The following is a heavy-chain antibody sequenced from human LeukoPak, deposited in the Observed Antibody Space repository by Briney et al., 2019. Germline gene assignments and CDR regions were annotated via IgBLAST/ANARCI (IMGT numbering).Heavy chain of an antibody. V-gene: IGHV5-51*01. CDR1: GYSFTSYW. J-gene: IGHJ4*02. CDR3: ARGYCSGGTCRYVTKYFDY. Sequence: GESLKISCKGSGYSFTSYWIGWVRQMPGKGLEWMGIIYPGDSDTRYSPSFQGQVTISADKSITTAYLQWSSLKASDTAMYYCARGYCSGGTCRYVTKYFDYWGQGTLVTVSS. D-gene: IGHD2-15*01. CDR2: IYPGDSDT.